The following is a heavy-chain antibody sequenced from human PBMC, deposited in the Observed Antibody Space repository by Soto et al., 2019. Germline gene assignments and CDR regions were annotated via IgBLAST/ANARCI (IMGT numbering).Heavy chain of an antibody. CDR3: SRQYGGYEYYFDY. CDR2: TDYSGST. D-gene: IGHD5-12*01. CDR1: GASVSSDSYY. V-gene: IGHV4-61*01. J-gene: IGHJ4*02. Sequence: SQTLSLTCIVSGASVSSDSYYWTWIRQPPGKRLEWIGYTDYSGSTKYNPALKSRVTTSVDTSKNQFSLKLRSVTAADTAVYYCSRQYGGYEYYFDYWGQETLASVSS.